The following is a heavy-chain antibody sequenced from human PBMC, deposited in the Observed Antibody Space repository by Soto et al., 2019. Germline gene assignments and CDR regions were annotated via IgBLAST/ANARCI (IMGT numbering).Heavy chain of an antibody. D-gene: IGHD3-10*01. J-gene: IGHJ5*02. V-gene: IGHV4-34*01. CDR2: INHSGST. CDR3: ARGGTLARSGSPNWFDP. CDR1: GGSFSGYY. Sequence: SETLSLTCAVYGGSFSGYYWSWIRQPPGKGLGWIGEINHSGSTNYNPSLKSRVTISVDTSKNQFSLKLSSVTAADTAVYYCARGGTLARSGSPNWFDPWGQGTLVTVSS.